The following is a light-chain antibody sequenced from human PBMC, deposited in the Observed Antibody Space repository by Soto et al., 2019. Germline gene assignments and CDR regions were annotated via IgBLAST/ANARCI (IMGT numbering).Light chain of an antibody. CDR1: SSDVGGYNY. Sequence: QSVLTQPASASGSPGQSITISCTGTSSDVGGYNYVSWYQQHPGKAPKLMIYEVSNRPSGVSNRFSGSKSGNTASLTISGLQAEDEADYYCSSYTSSSTLLGTGTKVTVL. CDR2: EVS. J-gene: IGLJ1*01. V-gene: IGLV2-14*01. CDR3: SSYTSSSTL.